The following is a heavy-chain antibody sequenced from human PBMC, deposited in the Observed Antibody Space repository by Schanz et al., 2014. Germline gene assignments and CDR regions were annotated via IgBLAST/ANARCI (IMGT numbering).Heavy chain of an antibody. CDR2: INQDGSDK. CDR3: ARDKGGYYPFDY. CDR1: GFTFSDHW. D-gene: IGHD3-22*01. V-gene: IGHV3-7*01. J-gene: IGHJ4*02. Sequence: VQLVESGGALVQPGGSLRLSCSASGFTFSDHWMSWVRQAPGKGLEWVANINQDGSDKSYVDSVKGRFTISRDNAKNSLYLQMNSLRAEDTAVYYCARDKGGYYPFDYWGQGSLVTVSS.